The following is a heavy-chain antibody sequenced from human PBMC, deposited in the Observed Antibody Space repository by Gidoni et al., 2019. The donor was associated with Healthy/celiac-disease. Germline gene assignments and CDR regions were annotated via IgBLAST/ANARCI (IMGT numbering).Heavy chain of an antibody. CDR3: ARDPYSSSAPYMDV. CDR2: IYYSGST. V-gene: IGHV4-59*01. CDR1: GGSISSYY. J-gene: IGHJ6*03. Sequence: QVQLQESGPGLVKPSETLSLTCTVSGGSISSYYWSWIRQPPGKGLEWIGYIYYSGSTNYNPSLKSRVTISVDTSKNQFSLKLSSVTAADTAVYYCARDPYSSSAPYMDVWGKGTTVTVSS. D-gene: IGHD6-6*01.